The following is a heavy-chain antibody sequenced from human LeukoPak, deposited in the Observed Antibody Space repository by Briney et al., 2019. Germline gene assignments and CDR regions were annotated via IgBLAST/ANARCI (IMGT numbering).Heavy chain of an antibody. CDR2: IGWSSGHM. CDR3: VRSVVVVAATPTHFDL. V-gene: IGHV3-9*01. Sequence: PGRSLRLSCAAAEFKFDDYAMHWVRQGPGKGLEWVSGIGWSSGHMEYADSVKGRFTISRDNARNSLYLQMDGLRREDTALYYCVRSVVVVAATPTHFDLWGRGTQVIVSS. D-gene: IGHD2-15*01. CDR1: EFKFDDYA. J-gene: IGHJ2*01.